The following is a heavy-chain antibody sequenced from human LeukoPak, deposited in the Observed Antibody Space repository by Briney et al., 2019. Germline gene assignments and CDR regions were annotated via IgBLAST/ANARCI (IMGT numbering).Heavy chain of an antibody. CDR1: GFSFTDAW. CDR3: STYGSGRKFDY. V-gene: IGHV3-15*04. D-gene: IGHD3-10*01. CDR2: IESKTDGETT. J-gene: IGHJ4*02. Sequence: GGSLRLSCVGSGFSFTDAWMSWVRQIPGKGLEWVGRIESKTDGETTDYATPVKDRFIISRDDSTNTLYLQMNSLKSEDTAVYYCSTYGSGRKFDYWGQGALVTVSS.